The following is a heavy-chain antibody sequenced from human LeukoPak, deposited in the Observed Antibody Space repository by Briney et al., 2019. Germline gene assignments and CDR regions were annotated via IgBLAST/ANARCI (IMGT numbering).Heavy chain of an antibody. V-gene: IGHV3-23*01. CDR2: ISGSGGST. CDR1: GFTFSSYA. CDR3: APQAMATTDY. D-gene: IGHD5-24*01. Sequence: QAGGSLRLSFAASGFTFSSYAMSWVRQAPGKGLEWVAAISGSGGSTYYADSVKGRFTISRDNSKNTLYLQMNSLRAEDTAVYYCAPQAMATTDYWGQGTLVTVSS. J-gene: IGHJ4*02.